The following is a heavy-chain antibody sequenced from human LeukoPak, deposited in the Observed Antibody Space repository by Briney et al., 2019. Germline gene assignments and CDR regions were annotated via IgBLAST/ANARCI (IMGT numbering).Heavy chain of an antibody. V-gene: IGHV3-7*01. D-gene: IGHD3-22*01. CDR1: GFTFSSYW. J-gene: IGHJ3*02. CDR3: ARAYYYDSSGSRAFDI. Sequence: GGSLRLSCAASGFTFSSYWMSWVRQAPGKGLEWVANIKQGGSEKYYVDSVKGRLTISRDNAKNSLYLQMNSLRAEDTAVYYCARAYYYDSSGSRAFDIWGQGTMVTVSS. CDR2: IKQGGSEK.